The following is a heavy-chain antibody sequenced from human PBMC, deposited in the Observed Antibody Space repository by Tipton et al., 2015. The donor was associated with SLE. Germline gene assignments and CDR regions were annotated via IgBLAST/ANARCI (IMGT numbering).Heavy chain of an antibody. CDR3: AKESPMVRGVYFFDY. V-gene: IGHV3-30*02. CDR2: IRYDGSNK. D-gene: IGHD3-10*01. CDR1: GFTFSSYG. J-gene: IGHJ4*02. Sequence: SGFTFSSYGMHWVRQAPGKGLEWVAFIRYDGSNKYYADSVKGRFTISRDNSKNTLYLLMNSLKAEDTAVYYCAKESPMVRGVYFFDYWGQGTLVTVSA.